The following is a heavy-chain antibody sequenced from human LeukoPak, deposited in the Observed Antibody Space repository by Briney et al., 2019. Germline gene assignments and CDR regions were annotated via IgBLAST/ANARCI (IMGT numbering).Heavy chain of an antibody. D-gene: IGHD2/OR15-2a*01. J-gene: IGHJ4*02. V-gene: IGHV1-46*01. CDR3: ASEPPESYYFDY. CDR1: GHIFSNHY. CDR2: IRPSSGRA. Sequence: ASVKVFCKTSGHIFSNHYIHWVRQAPGQGPEWMGIIRPSSGRADYTQKFQGRVTMTRDMSTTTVYMELTTLGSDDTAVYFCASEPPESYYFDYWGQGTLVTVSS.